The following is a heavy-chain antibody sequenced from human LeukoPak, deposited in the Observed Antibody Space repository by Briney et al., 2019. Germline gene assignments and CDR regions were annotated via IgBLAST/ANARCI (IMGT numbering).Heavy chain of an antibody. CDR3: ARGDLLTGYYRIWYFDV. J-gene: IGHJ2*01. V-gene: IGHV4-39*07. CDR2: IDHSGST. CDR1: GGSISSGSYY. D-gene: IGHD3-9*01. Sequence: SETLSLTCTVSGGSISSGSYYWSWIRQPRGKGLEWIGGIDHSGSTNYRPSLKSRVIISLDKSKKQFSLKLYSVTAADTAVYYCARGDLLTGYYRIWYFDVWGRGTLVTVSS.